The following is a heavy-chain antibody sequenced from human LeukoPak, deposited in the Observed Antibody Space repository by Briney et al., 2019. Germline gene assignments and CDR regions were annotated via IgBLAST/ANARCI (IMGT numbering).Heavy chain of an antibody. Sequence: GGTLRLSCAASGFTFSSYGMSWVRQAPGKGLEWVSTISGSGGSTYYADSVKGRFSISRDNSKTTLYLQMNSLRAEDTAVYYCAKDKTGTTSRPFDYWGQGTLVTVSS. CDR1: GFTFSSYG. J-gene: IGHJ4*02. CDR2: ISGSGGST. V-gene: IGHV3-23*01. CDR3: AKDKTGTTSRPFDY. D-gene: IGHD1-1*01.